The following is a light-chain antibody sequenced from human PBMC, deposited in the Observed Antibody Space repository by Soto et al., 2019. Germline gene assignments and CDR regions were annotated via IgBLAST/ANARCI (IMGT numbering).Light chain of an antibody. J-gene: IGLJ2*01. CDR1: SGHSSYA. CDR3: QTWGTGIVV. V-gene: IGLV4-69*01. Sequence: QLVLTQSPSASASLGASVKLTCTLSSGHSSYAIAWHQQQPEKGPRHLMKLNSDGSHSKGDGIPDRFSGSSSGAERSLTISSLQSEDEADYYCQTWGTGIVVFGGGTKVTVL. CDR2: LNSDGSH.